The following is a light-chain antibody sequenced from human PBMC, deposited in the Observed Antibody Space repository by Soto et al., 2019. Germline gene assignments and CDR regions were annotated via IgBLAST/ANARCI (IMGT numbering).Light chain of an antibody. CDR2: EVS. CDR3: SSYTSSSTLV. V-gene: IGLV2-14*01. CDR1: SSDVGGYNY. Sequence: SALTQPASVSGSPGQSITISCTGTSSDVGGYNYVSWYQQHPGKAPKLMIYEVSNRPSGVSNRFSGSKSGNTASLTISGRQAEDEADYYCSSYTSSSTLVFGTGTKVTVL. J-gene: IGLJ1*01.